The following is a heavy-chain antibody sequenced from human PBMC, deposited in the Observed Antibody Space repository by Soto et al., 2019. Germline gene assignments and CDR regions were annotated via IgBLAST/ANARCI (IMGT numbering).Heavy chain of an antibody. CDR3: VRGGVLKPFAP. CDR1: GGTFSSYS. D-gene: IGHD3-16*01. V-gene: IGHV1-69*12. Sequence: QVQLVQSGAELKKPGSSVKVSCQTSGGTFSSYSIHWVRQAPGQGLEYMGSISPMYGTKNYARTYRGRLTFMADESTSTVYMEMATLKSDDSALYFCVRGGVLKPFAPWGQGTLVTVSS. J-gene: IGHJ5*02. CDR2: ISPMYGTK.